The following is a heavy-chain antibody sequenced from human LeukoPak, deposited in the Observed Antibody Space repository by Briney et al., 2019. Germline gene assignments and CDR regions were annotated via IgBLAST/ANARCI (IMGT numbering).Heavy chain of an antibody. Sequence: GASVKVSCKASGYTFTNYGISWVRQAPGQGLEWMGGIIPIFGTANYAQKFQGRVTITADESTSTAYMELSSLRSEDTAVYYCARAGYCSGGSCYPSGYWGQGTLVTVSS. V-gene: IGHV1-69*13. D-gene: IGHD2-15*01. J-gene: IGHJ4*02. CDR3: ARAGYCSGGSCYPSGY. CDR2: IIPIFGTA. CDR1: GYTFTNYG.